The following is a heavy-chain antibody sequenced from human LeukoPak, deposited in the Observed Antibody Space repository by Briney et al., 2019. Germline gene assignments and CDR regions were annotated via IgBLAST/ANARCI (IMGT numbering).Heavy chain of an antibody. CDR1: GFTFSQYD. Sequence: GRSLRLSCAASGFTFSQYDMHWVRQAPGKGLEWVAVISSDVSHKYYANYAEGRFTISRDNSRNTMYLQMNSLRPEDTAIYYCANRLNNAFEMWGQGTMVTVFS. D-gene: IGHD2/OR15-2a*01. CDR3: ANRLNNAFEM. J-gene: IGHJ3*02. CDR2: ISSDVSHK. V-gene: IGHV3-30*18.